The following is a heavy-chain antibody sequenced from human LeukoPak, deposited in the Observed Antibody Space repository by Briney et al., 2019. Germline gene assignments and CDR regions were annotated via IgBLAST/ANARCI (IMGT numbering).Heavy chain of an antibody. CDR1: GGSISSGGYY. D-gene: IGHD3-10*01. V-gene: IGHV4-31*03. CDR2: IYYSGST. Sequence: SETLSLTCTVSGGSISSGGYYWSWIRQHPGKGLEWIGYIYYSGSTYYNPSLKSRVTISVDTSKNQFSLKLSSVTAADTAVYYCARDREVRGNYYYYYGMDVWGKGTTVTVSS. J-gene: IGHJ6*04. CDR3: ARDREVRGNYYYYYGMDV.